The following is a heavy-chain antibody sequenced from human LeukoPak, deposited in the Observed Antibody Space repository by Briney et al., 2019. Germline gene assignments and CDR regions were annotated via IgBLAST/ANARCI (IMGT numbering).Heavy chain of an antibody. Sequence: PGRSLRLSCAASGFTFSSYEMNWVRQAPGKGLEWVSYISSSGSTIYYADSVKGRFTTYRDNAENSLYLQMNSLRAEDTAVYYCASELGRTSSGGISWGQGTLVTVSS. CDR3: ASELGRTSSGGIS. CDR2: ISSSGSTI. J-gene: IGHJ5*02. V-gene: IGHV3-48*03. D-gene: IGHD2-21*01. CDR1: GFTFSSYE.